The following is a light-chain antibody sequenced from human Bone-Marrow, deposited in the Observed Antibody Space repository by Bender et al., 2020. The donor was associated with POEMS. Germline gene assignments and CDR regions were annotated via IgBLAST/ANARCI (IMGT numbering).Light chain of an antibody. V-gene: IGLV2-14*03. CDR3: SSYTNMNTLI. J-gene: IGLJ2*01. CDR1: SRDIGAYDS. CDR2: DVS. Sequence: QSALTQPASVSGSPGQSITISCTGTSRDIGAYDSVSWYQQYPGKAPKLLISDVSHRPSGVSHRLSGSKSGNTASLTISGLQTEDEAQYHCSSYTNMNTLIFGGGTKVPVL.